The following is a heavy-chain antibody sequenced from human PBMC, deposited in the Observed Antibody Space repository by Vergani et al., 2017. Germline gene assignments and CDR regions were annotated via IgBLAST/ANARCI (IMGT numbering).Heavy chain of an antibody. J-gene: IGHJ4*02. CDR3: ASFPMTTVTSELVG. CDR2: IYYSGST. D-gene: IGHD4-17*01. CDR1: GGSISSYY. Sequence: QVQLQESGPGLMKPSETLSLTCTVSGGSISSYYWSWIRQPPGKGLEWIGYIYYSGSTNYNPSLKSRVTISVDTSKNQFSLKLSSVTAADTAVYYCASFPMTTVTSELVGWGQGTLVTVSS. V-gene: IGHV4-59*01.